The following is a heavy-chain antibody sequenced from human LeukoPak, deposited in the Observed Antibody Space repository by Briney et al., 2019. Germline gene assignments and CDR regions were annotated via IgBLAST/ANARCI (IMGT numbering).Heavy chain of an antibody. CDR3: AKGVRFLDWWILDY. CDR1: GFTFSSYA. Sequence: GGSLRLSCAASGFTFSSYAMSWVRQAPGKGLEWVSAISGSDSTYYADSVKGRSTISRDNSKNTLYLQMNSLRAEDTAIYYCAKGVRFLDWWILDYWGQGSLVTVSS. V-gene: IGHV3-23*01. J-gene: IGHJ4*02. D-gene: IGHD3-9*01. CDR2: ISGSDST.